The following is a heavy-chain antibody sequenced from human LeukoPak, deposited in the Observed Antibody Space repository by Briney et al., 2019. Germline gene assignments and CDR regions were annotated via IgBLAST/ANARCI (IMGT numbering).Heavy chain of an antibody. CDR1: GGTFSSYA. CDR2: IIPIFGTA. V-gene: IGHV1-69*13. D-gene: IGHD2-2*01. Sequence: SVKVSCKASGGTFSSYAISWVRQAPGQGLEWMGGIIPIFGTANYAQKFQGRVTITADESTSTAYMELSSLRSEDTAVYYSARAVVPAAIRKSGGYNWFDPWGQGTLVTVSS. CDR3: ARAVVPAAIRKSGGYNWFDP. J-gene: IGHJ5*02.